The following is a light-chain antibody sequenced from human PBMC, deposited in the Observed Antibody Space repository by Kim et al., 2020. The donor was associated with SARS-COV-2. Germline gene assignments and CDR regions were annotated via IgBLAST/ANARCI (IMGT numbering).Light chain of an antibody. Sequence: DIQMTQSPSSLSASVGDRVSITCRASQGIRNDLAWYQQKPGKAPKVLISGVSSLQSGVPSRFSGSGSGTEFTLTVSSLQPEDFATYYCLQHNSFPWTFGQGTKVDIK. J-gene: IGKJ1*01. CDR3: LQHNSFPWT. CDR2: GVS. CDR1: QGIRND. V-gene: IGKV1-17*01.